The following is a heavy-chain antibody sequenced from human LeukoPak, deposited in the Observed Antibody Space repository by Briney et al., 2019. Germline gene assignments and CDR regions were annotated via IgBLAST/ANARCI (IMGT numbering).Heavy chain of an antibody. Sequence: PGRSLRLSCAASGFTFSSYAMHWVRQAPGKGLEWVAVISYDGSNKYYADSVKGRFTISRDNSKNTLYLQMNSLRAEDTAVYYCAREGVGGATYFDYWGQGTLVTVSS. D-gene: IGHD1-26*01. CDR1: GFTFSSYA. CDR3: AREGVGGATYFDY. V-gene: IGHV3-30-3*01. CDR2: ISYDGSNK. J-gene: IGHJ4*02.